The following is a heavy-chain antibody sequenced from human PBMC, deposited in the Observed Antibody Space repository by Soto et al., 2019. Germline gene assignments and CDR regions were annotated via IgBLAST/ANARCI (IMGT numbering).Heavy chain of an antibody. D-gene: IGHD3-22*01. CDR1: GASLTSGGYY. CDR2: IFHTGTT. CDR3: ARGLGYDINGRFLAAFAI. J-gene: IGHJ3*02. V-gene: IGHV4-31*03. Sequence: QVQLQESGPRLAKPSQTVSLTCTVSGASLTSGGYYWTWIRHLPGKDLEWIGYIFHTGTTFYTPSQKSRVIMSIDTSDNYFSLNLNSATAADTAVYYGARGLGYDINGRFLAAFAIWGHGTMASVSA.